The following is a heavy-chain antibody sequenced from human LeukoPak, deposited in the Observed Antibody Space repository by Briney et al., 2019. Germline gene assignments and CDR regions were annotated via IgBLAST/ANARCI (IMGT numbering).Heavy chain of an antibody. D-gene: IGHD3-22*01. J-gene: IGHJ3*02. Sequence: PGGSLRLSCAASGFRFSSYEMNWVRQAPGKGLEWVSHISSDGRVGRYVDSVRGRFTMSRDNAKNSLYLQMNSLRAEDTAVYYCARGDNSAFDIWGQGTMVTVSS. V-gene: IGHV3-48*03. CDR3: ARGDNSAFDI. CDR1: GFRFSSYE. CDR2: ISSDGRVG.